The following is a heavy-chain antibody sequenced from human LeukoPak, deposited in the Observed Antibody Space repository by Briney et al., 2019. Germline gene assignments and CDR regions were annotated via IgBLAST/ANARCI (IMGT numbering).Heavy chain of an antibody. J-gene: IGHJ4*02. Sequence: GGSLRLSCAASGFTFSSFEMNWVRQAPGKGLEWVSYISSSGSPIYYADSVKGRFTISRDNSKNTLYLQMNSLRAEDTALYYCAKEHSRISFFDYWGQGILVTVSS. CDR3: AKEHSRISFFDY. CDR2: ISSSGSPI. D-gene: IGHD2/OR15-2a*01. V-gene: IGHV3-48*03. CDR1: GFTFSSFE.